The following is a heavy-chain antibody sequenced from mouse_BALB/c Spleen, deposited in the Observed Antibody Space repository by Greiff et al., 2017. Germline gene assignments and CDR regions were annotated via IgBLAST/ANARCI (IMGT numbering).Heavy chain of an antibody. CDR1: GYTFTSYW. V-gene: IGHV1-7*01. J-gene: IGHJ4*01. CDR2: INPSTGYT. D-gene: IGHD1-1*01. Sequence: VQLKESGAELAKPGASVKMSCKASGYTFTSYWMHWVKQRPGQGLEWIGYINPSTGYTEYNQKFKDKATLTADKSSSTAYMQLSSLTSEDSAVYYCARGYYGSSYDAMDYWGQGTSVTVSS. CDR3: ARGYYGSSYDAMDY.